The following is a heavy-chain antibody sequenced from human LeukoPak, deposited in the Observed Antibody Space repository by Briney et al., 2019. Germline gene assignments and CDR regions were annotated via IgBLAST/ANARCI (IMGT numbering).Heavy chain of an antibody. V-gene: IGHV4-4*07. Sequence: SETLSLTCTVSGGSISSYYWSWIRQPAGKGLEWIGRIYTSGSTNYSPSLKSRVTMSVDTSKNQFSLKLSSVTAADTAVYYCASSPFTFGGVIVWTFDYWGQGTLVTVSS. J-gene: IGHJ4*02. CDR1: GGSISSYY. CDR3: ASSPFTFGGVIVWTFDY. D-gene: IGHD3-16*02. CDR2: IYTSGST.